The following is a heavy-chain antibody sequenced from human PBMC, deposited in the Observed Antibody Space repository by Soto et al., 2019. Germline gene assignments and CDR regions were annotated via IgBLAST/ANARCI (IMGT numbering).Heavy chain of an antibody. CDR1: GGSISDHY. D-gene: IGHD5-18*01. CDR2: VFYSGDT. CDR3: ARVKRGYSYGSIIDF. V-gene: IGHV4-59*11. J-gene: IGHJ4*02. Sequence: SETLSLTCTVSGGSISDHYWTWIRQPPGRGLEWIGYVFYSGDTNYKPSLKRRVTISVDTPKNIFSLKLRSVTSADTAVYFCARVKRGYSYGSIIDFWGRGARVTVSS.